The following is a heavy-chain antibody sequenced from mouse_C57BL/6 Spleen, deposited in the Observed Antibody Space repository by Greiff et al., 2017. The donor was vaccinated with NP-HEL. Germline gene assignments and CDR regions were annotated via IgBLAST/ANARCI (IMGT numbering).Heavy chain of an antibody. V-gene: IGHV1-4*01. CDR3: ASSYYYGSSPFAY. CDR2: INPSSGYT. D-gene: IGHD1-1*01. J-gene: IGHJ3*01. Sequence: QVQLQQSGAELARPGASVKMSCKASGYTFTSYTMHWVKQRPGQGLEWIGYINPSSGYTKYNQKFKDKATLTADKSSSTAYMQLSSLTSEDSAVYYCASSYYYGSSPFAYWGQGTLVTVSA. CDR1: GYTFTSYT.